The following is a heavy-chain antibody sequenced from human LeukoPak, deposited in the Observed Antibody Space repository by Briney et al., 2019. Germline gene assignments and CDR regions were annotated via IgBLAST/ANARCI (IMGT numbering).Heavy chain of an antibody. CDR1: GFTFTIYW. V-gene: IGHV3-7*01. CDR2: IKQDGSEI. J-gene: IGHJ6*02. Sequence: GRSLRLSWAASGFTFTIYWMNCVRQAPVKGLEWVANIKQDGSEIYYVDSVKGRFTISRDNAKNSVYLQMTSLRAEDTAVYYCARDAHRGGDLDVWGQGTTVTVSS. D-gene: IGHD3-16*01. CDR3: ARDAHRGGDLDV.